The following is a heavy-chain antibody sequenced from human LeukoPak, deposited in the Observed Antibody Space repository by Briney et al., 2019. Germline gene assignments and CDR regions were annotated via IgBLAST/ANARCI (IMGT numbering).Heavy chain of an antibody. V-gene: IGHV3-53*01. D-gene: IGHD4-23*01. CDR1: GLTVSKNY. CDR3: VRRAGGYSHPYDY. Sequence: GGSLRLSCAASGLTVSKNYMSWVRQAPGKGLESVSVIYSGGSTYYADSVRGRFTISRDNSKNTLYLQMNSLRAEDTAVYYCVRRAGGYSHPYDYWGQGTLVTVSS. CDR2: IYSGGST. J-gene: IGHJ4*02.